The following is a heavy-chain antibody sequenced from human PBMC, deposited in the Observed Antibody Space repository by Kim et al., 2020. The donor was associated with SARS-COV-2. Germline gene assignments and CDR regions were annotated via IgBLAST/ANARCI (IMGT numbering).Heavy chain of an antibody. CDR1: GFMFKNYA. Sequence: GGSLRLSCAASGFMFKNYAMHWVRRAPGKGLVWVSRISRDETPDYADSVKGRFTISRDNAKNTMYLQMNTLRAEDTALYYCVRGGFDIWGQGTVVTVSS. D-gene: IGHD5-12*01. J-gene: IGHJ3*02. CDR2: ISRDETP. CDR3: VRGGFDI. V-gene: IGHV3-74*01.